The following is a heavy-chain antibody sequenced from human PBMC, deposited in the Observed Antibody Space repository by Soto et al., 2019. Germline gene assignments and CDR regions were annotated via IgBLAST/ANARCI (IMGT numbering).Heavy chain of an antibody. CDR3: ARAYTGRLPRRADYYYAMAV. J-gene: IGHJ6*02. V-gene: IGHV3-23*01. D-gene: IGHD2-2*02. CDR1: GFTFSYYA. Sequence: GGSLRLSCAASGFTFSYYAMSWVRQPPGKGLEWVSGISGNDGSAYYADSVKGRFTISRDNSKKTLFLQMDTLRAEDTAVYYCARAYTGRLPRRADYYYAMAVWGQGTTVTVS. CDR2: ISGNDGSA.